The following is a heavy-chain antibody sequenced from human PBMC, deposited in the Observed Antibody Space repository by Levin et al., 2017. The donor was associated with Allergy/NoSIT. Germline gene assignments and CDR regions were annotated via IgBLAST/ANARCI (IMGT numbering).Heavy chain of an antibody. J-gene: IGHJ5*02. V-gene: IGHV3-21*01. CDR3: ARGTLALPGGLCFHP. CDR1: GFTFSPYS. Sequence: GESLKISCVASGFTFSPYSMNWVRQAPGKGLEWVSSIGSRPTSIYYADSVKGRFTVSRDNAKNTLYLQMNNLTGEDTAVYSCARGTLALPGGLCFHPWGQGTLVTVSS. D-gene: IGHD2-2*01. CDR2: IGSRPTSI.